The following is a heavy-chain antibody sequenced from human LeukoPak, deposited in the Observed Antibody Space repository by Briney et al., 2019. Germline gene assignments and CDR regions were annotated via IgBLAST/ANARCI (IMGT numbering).Heavy chain of an antibody. CDR3: AREHADFWSGYPDAFDI. J-gene: IGHJ3*02. Sequence: KPSETLSLTCTVSGGSISSYYWSWIRQPPGKGLEWIGGIYTSGSTNYNPSLKSRVTMSVDTSKNQFSLKLSSVTAADTAVYCCAREHADFWSGYPDAFDIWGQGTMVTVSS. CDR2: IYTSGST. CDR1: GGSISSYY. D-gene: IGHD3-3*01. V-gene: IGHV4-4*07.